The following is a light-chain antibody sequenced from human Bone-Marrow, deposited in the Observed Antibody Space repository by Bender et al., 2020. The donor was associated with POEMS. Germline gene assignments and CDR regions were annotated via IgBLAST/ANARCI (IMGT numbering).Light chain of an antibody. V-gene: IGLV2-8*01. CDR2: DVT. CDR1: SSDVGGHNF. CDR3: SSYASNNNFV. Sequence: QSALTQPPSASGSPGQSVTISCTGSSSDVGGHNFVSWYQQHPGKAPKLIIYDVTKRPSGVTDRFSASKSGNTASLTVSGLQADDEADYYCSSYASNNNFVFGTGTKVTV. J-gene: IGLJ1*01.